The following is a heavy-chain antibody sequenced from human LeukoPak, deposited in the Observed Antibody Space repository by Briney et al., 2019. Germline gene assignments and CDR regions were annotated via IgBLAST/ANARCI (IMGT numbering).Heavy chain of an antibody. Sequence: GGSLRLSCAASGFTFSSYAMSWVRQAPGKGLEWVSAISGSGGSTYYADSVKGRFTISRDNSKNTLYLQMNSLRAEGTAVYYCAKDQDYDFWSGYYGLYNWFDPWGQGALVTVSS. CDR3: AKDQDYDFWSGYYGLYNWFDP. J-gene: IGHJ5*02. CDR1: GFTFSSYA. D-gene: IGHD3-3*01. V-gene: IGHV3-23*01. CDR2: ISGSGGST.